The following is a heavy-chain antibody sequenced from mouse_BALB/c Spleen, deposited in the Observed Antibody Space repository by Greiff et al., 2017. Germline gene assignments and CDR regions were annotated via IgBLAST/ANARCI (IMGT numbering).Heavy chain of an antibody. Sequence: EVKLMESGGGLVKPGGSLKLSCAASGFTFSSYAMSWVRQSPEKRLEWVAEISSGGSYTYYPDTVTGRFTISRDNAKNTLYLEMSSLRSEDTAMYYCARTTVYSRGWFAYWGQGTLVTVSA. D-gene: IGHD2-5*01. CDR3: ARTTVYSRGWFAY. CDR1: GFTFSSYA. V-gene: IGHV5-9-4*01. J-gene: IGHJ3*01. CDR2: ISSGGSYT.